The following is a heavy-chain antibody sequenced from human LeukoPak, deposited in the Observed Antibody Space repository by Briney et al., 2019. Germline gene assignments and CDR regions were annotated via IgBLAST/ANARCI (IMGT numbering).Heavy chain of an antibody. CDR2: ISSSSSYI. CDR1: GFTFSTYG. CDR3: ARLAPYYYDSSGYYHNDDY. Sequence: GGSLRLSCEASGFTFSTYGMSWVRQAPGKGLEWVSSISSSSSYIYYADSVKGRFTISRDNAKNTLFLQMNSLRAEDTAMYYCARLAPYYYDSSGYYHNDDYWGQGTLVTVSS. V-gene: IGHV3-21*01. J-gene: IGHJ4*02. D-gene: IGHD3-22*01.